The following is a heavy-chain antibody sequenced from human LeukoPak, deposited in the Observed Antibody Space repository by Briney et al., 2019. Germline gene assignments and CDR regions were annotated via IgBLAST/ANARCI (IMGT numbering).Heavy chain of an antibody. V-gene: IGHV3-30*03. D-gene: IGHD6-19*01. CDR2: ISYDGSNK. Sequence: GGSLRLSCAASGFTFSSYGMHWVRQAPGKGLEWVAVISYDGSNKYYADSVKGRFTISRDNSKNTLYLQMNSLRAEDTAVYYCARGHGYSSGWYRGKIFDYWGQGTLVTVSS. CDR1: GFTFSSYG. J-gene: IGHJ4*02. CDR3: ARGHGYSSGWYRGKIFDY.